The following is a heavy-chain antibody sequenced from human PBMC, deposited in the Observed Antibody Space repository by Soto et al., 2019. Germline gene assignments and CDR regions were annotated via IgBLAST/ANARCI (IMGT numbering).Heavy chain of an antibody. CDR2: IYYSGST. D-gene: IGHD6-13*01. J-gene: IGHJ4*02. V-gene: IGHV4-59*01. CDR1: GGSMTGYY. CDR3: ARAYSTSWTYHFDY. Sequence: PSETLSLTCTVSGGSMTGYYWCWIRQPPGKGLEWIGDIYYSGSTNYKPSLKSRVTISVDTSKKQFSPKLSSVTAADTAVYYCARAYSTSWTYHFDYWGQGTLVTVSS.